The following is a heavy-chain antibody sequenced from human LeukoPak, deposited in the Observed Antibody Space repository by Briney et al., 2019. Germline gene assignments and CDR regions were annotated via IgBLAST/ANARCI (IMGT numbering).Heavy chain of an antibody. CDR3: ARGSRGYYDSSGYSLLGY. Sequence: GESLKISCKGSGYSFTSYWIGWVRQMPGKGLEWMGIIYPGDSDTRYSPSFQGQVTISADKSISTAYLQWSSLKVSDTAMYYCARGSRGYYDSSGYSLLGYWGQGTLVTVSS. CDR2: IYPGDSDT. D-gene: IGHD3-22*01. CDR1: GYSFTSYW. V-gene: IGHV5-51*01. J-gene: IGHJ4*02.